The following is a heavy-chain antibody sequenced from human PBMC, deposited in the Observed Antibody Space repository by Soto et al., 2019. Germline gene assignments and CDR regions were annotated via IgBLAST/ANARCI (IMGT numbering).Heavy chain of an antibody. CDR1: GGTFSSYA. CDR3: ARGGYSGYDPETPSDYYYMDV. J-gene: IGHJ6*03. D-gene: IGHD5-12*01. Sequence: ASVKVSCKASGGTFSSYAISWVRQAPGQGLEWMGGIIPIFGRTNYAQKFQGWVTMTRDTSISTAYMELSRLRSDDTAVYYCARGGYSGYDPETPSDYYYMDVWGKGTKVTVSS. CDR2: IIPIFGRT. V-gene: IGHV1-69*05.